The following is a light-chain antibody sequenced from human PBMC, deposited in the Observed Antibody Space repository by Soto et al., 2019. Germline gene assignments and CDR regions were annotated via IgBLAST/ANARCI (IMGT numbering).Light chain of an antibody. CDR2: DAS. CDR1: QSVSSY. J-gene: IGKJ3*01. CDR3: QQRSNWHT. Sequence: EIVLTQSPATLSLSPGERATLSCRASQSVSSYLACYQQKPGQAPRLLIYDASNRATGIPARFSGSGSGTDFTLTISSLEPEDFAVYYCQQRSNWHTFGPGTKVDIK. V-gene: IGKV3-11*01.